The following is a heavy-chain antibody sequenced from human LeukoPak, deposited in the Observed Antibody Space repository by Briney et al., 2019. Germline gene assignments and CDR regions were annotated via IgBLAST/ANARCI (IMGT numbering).Heavy chain of an antibody. CDR2: IYCSGST. Sequence: SETLSLTCTVSGGSISSYYWSWIRQPPGKGLEWIGYIYCSGSTNYNPSLKSRVTISVDTSKNQFSLKLSSVTAADTAVYYCARGGPFMMGDVWGQGTLVTVSS. J-gene: IGHJ4*02. D-gene: IGHD3-16*01. CDR1: GGSISSYY. CDR3: ARGGPFMMGDV. V-gene: IGHV4-59*01.